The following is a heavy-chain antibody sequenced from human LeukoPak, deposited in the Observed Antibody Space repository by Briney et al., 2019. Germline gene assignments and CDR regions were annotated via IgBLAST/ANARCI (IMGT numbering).Heavy chain of an antibody. CDR1: GYTFTYRY. CDR3: ASQGPEGFDY. CDR2: ITPFNGNT. Sequence: SVKVSXKASGYTFTYRYLHWVRQAPGQALEWMAWITPFNGNTNYAQKFQGRVTITRDRSMSPAYMEMSSLRSEDTAMYYCASQGPEGFDYWGQGTLVTVSS. J-gene: IGHJ4*02. V-gene: IGHV1-45*02.